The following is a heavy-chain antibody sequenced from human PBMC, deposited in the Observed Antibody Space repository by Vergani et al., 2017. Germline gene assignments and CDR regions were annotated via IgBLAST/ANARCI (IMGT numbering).Heavy chain of an antibody. Sequence: QLQLQESGPELVKPSETLSLTCTVSGGSISSSSYYWGWIRQPPGKGLEWNGSIYYSGSTYYNLALKSRVTISVDTSKNQFSLKLGSVTAADTAVYYCARVTTGFDIWGQGIMVTVSS. V-gene: IGHV4-39*01. D-gene: IGHD1-14*01. CDR3: ARVTTGFDI. CDR1: GGSISSSSYY. CDR2: IYYSGST. J-gene: IGHJ3*02.